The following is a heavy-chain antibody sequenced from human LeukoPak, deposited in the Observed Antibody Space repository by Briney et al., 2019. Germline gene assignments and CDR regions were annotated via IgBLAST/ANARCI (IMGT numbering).Heavy chain of an antibody. CDR2: ISAYNGNT. CDR3: ARVNGRGYIFFTAHP. D-gene: IGHD5-18*01. CDR1: GYTFTSYG. J-gene: IGHJ5*02. Sequence: GASVKVSCKASGYTFTSYGISWVRQAPGQGLEWMGWISAYNGNTNYAQKLQGRVTMTTDTSTSTAYMELRSLRSDDTAVYYCARVNGRGYIFFTAHPWGQGTLVTVSS. V-gene: IGHV1-18*01.